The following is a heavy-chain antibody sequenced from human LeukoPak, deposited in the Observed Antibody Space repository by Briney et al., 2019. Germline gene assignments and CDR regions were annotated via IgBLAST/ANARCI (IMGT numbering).Heavy chain of an antibody. CDR3: ARRFSGDYGFPIHNCFDP. Sequence: SETLSLTCTVSGGSIRSSTYYWAWIRQPPGKGLEWIGNIYYSGSTYYNPSLKSRVTISVDTSKNQFSLKLNSVTAADTAVYYCARRFSGDYGFPIHNCFDPWGQGTLVTVSS. D-gene: IGHD4/OR15-4a*01. V-gene: IGHV4-39*01. CDR1: GGSIRSSTYY. CDR2: IYYSGST. J-gene: IGHJ5*02.